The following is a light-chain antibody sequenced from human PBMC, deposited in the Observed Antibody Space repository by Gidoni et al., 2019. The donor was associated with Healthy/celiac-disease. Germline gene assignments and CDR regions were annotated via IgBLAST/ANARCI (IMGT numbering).Light chain of an antibody. Sequence: DSQMTQSPSSLSASVGDRVTITCRASQSISSYLNWYQQKPGKAPKLLIYAASSLQSGVPSRFSGSGSGTDFTLTISSLQPEDFATYYCQQTETFGQGTKLEIK. V-gene: IGKV1-39*01. CDR3: QQTET. J-gene: IGKJ2*01. CDR2: AAS. CDR1: QSISSY.